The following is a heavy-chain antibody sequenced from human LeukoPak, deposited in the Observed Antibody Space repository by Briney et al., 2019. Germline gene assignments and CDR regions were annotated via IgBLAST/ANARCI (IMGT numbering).Heavy chain of an antibody. D-gene: IGHD4-17*01. J-gene: IGHJ5*02. Sequence: SETLSLTCAVCGGSFSGYYWSWIHQPPGKGLEWIGEINHSGSTNYNPSLKSRVTISVDTSKNQFSLKLSSVTAADTAVYYCARGSGFDYGDSLSWFDPWGQGTLVTVSS. V-gene: IGHV4-34*01. CDR2: INHSGST. CDR1: GGSFSGYY. CDR3: ARGSGFDYGDSLSWFDP.